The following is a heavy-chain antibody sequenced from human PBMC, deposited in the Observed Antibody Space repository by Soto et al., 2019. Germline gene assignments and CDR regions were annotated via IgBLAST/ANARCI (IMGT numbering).Heavy chain of an antibody. Sequence: SETLSLTCTVSGGSISSYYWSWIRQPPGKGLEWIGYIYYSGSTNYNPSLKSRVTISVDTSKNQFSLKLSSVTAADTAVYYCARDTYYYDSSGYVSYYYGMDVWGQGTTVTVSS. CDR2: IYYSGST. D-gene: IGHD3-22*01. CDR1: GGSISSYY. V-gene: IGHV4-59*01. J-gene: IGHJ6*02. CDR3: ARDTYYYDSSGYVSYYYGMDV.